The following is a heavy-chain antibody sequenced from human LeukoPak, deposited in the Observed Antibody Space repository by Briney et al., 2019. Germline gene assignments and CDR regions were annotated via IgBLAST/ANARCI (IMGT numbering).Heavy chain of an antibody. J-gene: IGHJ3*02. CDR3: GRGASWQGNVCEI. Sequence: GGSLRLSCAASGFTFSSYVMHWVRQAPGKGLEYVSAISSNGGSTYYANSVKGRFTISRDNAKNTLFLQMNSLRAEDTAVYYCGRGASWQGNVCEIWGQGTMVTVSS. CDR1: GFTFSSYV. D-gene: IGHD3-10*01. CDR2: ISSNGGST. V-gene: IGHV3-64*01.